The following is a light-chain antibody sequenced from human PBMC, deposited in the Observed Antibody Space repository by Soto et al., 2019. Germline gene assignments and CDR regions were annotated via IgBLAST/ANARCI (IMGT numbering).Light chain of an antibody. CDR3: ETWDSNTRV. V-gene: IGLV4-60*02. CDR1: SGHSTYI. CDR2: LEGSGSY. Sequence: QLVLTQSSSASASLGSSVKLTCTLSSGHSTYIIAWHQQQPGKAPRYLMKLEGSGSYSKGSGVPDRFSGSSSGADRYLTISNLQFEDEADYYCETWDSNTRVFGGGTKVTVL. J-gene: IGLJ3*02.